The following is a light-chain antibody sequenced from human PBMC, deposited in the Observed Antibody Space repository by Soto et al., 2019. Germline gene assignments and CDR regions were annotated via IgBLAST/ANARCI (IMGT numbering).Light chain of an antibody. CDR2: GAS. Sequence: EIEFTQSPGPLSLAPGERGTHGCGASQSLTSSYLAWYQLKPGQAPRLLIYGASSRATGSPDRFSGSGSGTDFTLTIRTLDPEDFAVYLSQQYGSSHRTFGQGTKV. V-gene: IGKV3-20*01. CDR3: QQYGSSHRT. CDR1: QSLTSSY. J-gene: IGKJ1*01.